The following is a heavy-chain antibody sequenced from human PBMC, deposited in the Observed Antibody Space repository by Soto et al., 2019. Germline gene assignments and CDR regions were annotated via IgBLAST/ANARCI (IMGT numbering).Heavy chain of an antibody. V-gene: IGHV3-30*18. Sequence: QVQLVESGGGVVQPGRSPRLSCAASGFTLSSYGMHWVRQAPGKGLEWVAVISYDGSIKYYADSVKGRFTISRDNSKNTLYLQMNSLRAEDTAVYYCAKEKRSFGVVFPVDYWGQGTLVTVSS. CDR1: GFTLSSYG. D-gene: IGHD3-3*01. CDR2: ISYDGSIK. CDR3: AKEKRSFGVVFPVDY. J-gene: IGHJ4*02.